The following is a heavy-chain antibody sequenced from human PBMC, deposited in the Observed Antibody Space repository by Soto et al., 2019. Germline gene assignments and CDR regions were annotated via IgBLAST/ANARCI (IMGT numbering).Heavy chain of an antibody. CDR1: GFTFSSYA. CDR3: AKDHTVVIPDAFDI. CDR2: ISDSGTGT. V-gene: IGHV3-23*01. J-gene: IGHJ3*02. D-gene: IGHD3-22*01. Sequence: EVQIWESGGGVVQPGGSLRLSCAASGFTFSSYAMYWVRQAPGKGLAWVSGISDSGTGTYYADSVKGRFTISRDNSKNTVYLQMKSLRAEDTAVYYCAKDHTVVIPDAFDIWGQGTLVNVSS.